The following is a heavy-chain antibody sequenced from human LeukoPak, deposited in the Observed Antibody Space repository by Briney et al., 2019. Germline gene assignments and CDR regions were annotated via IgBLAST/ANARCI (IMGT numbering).Heavy chain of an antibody. J-gene: IGHJ4*02. Sequence: VGSLRLSCAASGFTFSSYTMNWVRQAPGKGLEWVGYISSSISTINYAQSVKGRFTTSRDKAKNSLYLQMNSRRAEDTAVYYCARGQGGGYCSSTSGDRIFANSGQGTLVTASS. CDR2: ISSSISTI. CDR3: ARGQGGGYCSSTSGDRIFAN. D-gene: IGHD2-2*01. CDR1: GFTFSSYT. V-gene: IGHV3-48*01.